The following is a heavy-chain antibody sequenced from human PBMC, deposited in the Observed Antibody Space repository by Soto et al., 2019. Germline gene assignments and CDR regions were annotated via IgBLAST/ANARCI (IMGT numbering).Heavy chain of an antibody. CDR3: ARCNGGNSDLDY. J-gene: IGHJ4*02. V-gene: IGHV4-31*03. CDR1: GYSISSGGYY. Sequence: PSETLSLTCTVSGYSISSGGYYWSWIRQHPGKGLEWIGYIYYSGSTFYNPSLKSRLTISVDMSKNQFSLKLSSVTAADTAVYYCARCNGGNSDLDYWGQGTLVTVSS. D-gene: IGHD2-21*02. CDR2: IYYSGST.